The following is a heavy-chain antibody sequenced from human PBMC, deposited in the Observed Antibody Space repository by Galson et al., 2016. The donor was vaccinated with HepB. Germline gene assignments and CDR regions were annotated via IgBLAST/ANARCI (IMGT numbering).Heavy chain of an antibody. CDR1: GYRFTNHW. CDR2: IYLGDSDT. D-gene: IGHD1-14*01. CDR3: ARGGITLRGAFDD. J-gene: IGHJ4*02. Sequence: QSGAEVKKPGESLKISCKGSGYRFTNHWIAWVRQTPGKGLEWMGIIYLGDSDTRYSPSFQGQVTISADKSINTAYLRWSSLKASDTAIYYCARGGITLRGAFDDWGQGTLVTVSS. V-gene: IGHV5-51*01.